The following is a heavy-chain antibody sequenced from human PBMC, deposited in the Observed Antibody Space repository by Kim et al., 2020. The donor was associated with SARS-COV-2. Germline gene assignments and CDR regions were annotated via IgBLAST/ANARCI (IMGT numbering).Heavy chain of an antibody. CDR3: ARLLYSYYRGKDAFDI. J-gene: IGHJ3*02. V-gene: IGHV5-10-1*01. Sequence: GESLKISCKGSGYSFTSYWISWVRQMPGKGLEWMGRIDPSDSYTNYSPSFQGHVTISADKSISTAYLQWSSLKASDTAMYYCARLLYSYYRGKDAFDIWGQGTMVTVSS. D-gene: IGHD2-21*01. CDR2: IDPSDSYT. CDR1: GYSFTSYW.